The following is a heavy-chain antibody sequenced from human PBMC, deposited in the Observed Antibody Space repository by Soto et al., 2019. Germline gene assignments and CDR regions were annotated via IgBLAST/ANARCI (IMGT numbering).Heavy chain of an antibody. J-gene: IGHJ6*02. CDR3: ARERTDATGVFGMDV. CDR2: IYDSRST. V-gene: IGHV4-31*03. D-gene: IGHD2-15*01. Sequence: QVQLQESGPGLVKPSQTLSLTCTVSGGSISSGDYYWTWIRQHPGKRLEWIGYIYDSRSTYYNPSLKSRLTISVDTSKNQFSLKLSSVSAADTAVYYCARERTDATGVFGMDVWGQGTTVTVSS. CDR1: GGSISSGDYY.